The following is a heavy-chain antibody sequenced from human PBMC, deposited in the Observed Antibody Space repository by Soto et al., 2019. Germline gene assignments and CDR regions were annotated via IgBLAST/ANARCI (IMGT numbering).Heavy chain of an antibody. CDR3: ARTGAYYDFWSGHSGYAY. CDR2: IYYSGST. Sequence: SGTLSLTCTVSGGSISSSSYYWGWIRQPPGKGLEWIGSIYYSGSTYYNPSLKSRVTISVDTSKNQFSLKLSSVTAADTAVYYCARTGAYYDFWSGHSGYAYWAQGTLVPVSS. J-gene: IGHJ1*01. CDR1: GGSISSSSYY. D-gene: IGHD3-3*01. V-gene: IGHV4-39*01.